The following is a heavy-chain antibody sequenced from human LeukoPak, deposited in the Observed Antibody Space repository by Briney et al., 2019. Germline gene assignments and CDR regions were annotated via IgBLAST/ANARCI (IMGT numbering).Heavy chain of an antibody. V-gene: IGHV1-69*06. CDR1: GDTFNSHV. CDR3: ARDGGYDFWSGHAPGGYFDV. CDR2: IIPIFNTR. D-gene: IGHD3-3*01. Sequence: SVKVSCKSSGDTFNSHVLHWVRQAPGQGLEWMGKIIPIFNTRDYSEKFQGRITITADKSTSTAYMEVTRLTSADTAIYYCARDGGYDFWSGHAPGGYFDVWGPGTVATVSS. J-gene: IGHJ4*02.